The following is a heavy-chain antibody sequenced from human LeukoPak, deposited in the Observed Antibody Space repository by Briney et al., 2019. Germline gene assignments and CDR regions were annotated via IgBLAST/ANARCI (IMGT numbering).Heavy chain of an antibody. D-gene: IGHD3-10*01. J-gene: IGHJ4*02. CDR2: IKSKSEGGTT. V-gene: IGHV3-15*01. Sequence: GGSLRLSCAASGFTFSNVWMSWFRQAPGKGLEWVGRIKSKSEGGTTVYAAPVQGRFTISRDDSKNTLSLQMNSLEIEDTAVYYCATFEPGSRAKGFDHWGQGNLVIVSS. CDR1: GFTFSNVW. CDR3: ATFEPGSRAKGFDH.